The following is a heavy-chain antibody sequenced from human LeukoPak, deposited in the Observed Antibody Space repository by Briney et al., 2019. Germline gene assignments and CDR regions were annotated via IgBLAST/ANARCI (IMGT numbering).Heavy chain of an antibody. CDR1: GFTFSDYY. D-gene: IGHD3-3*01. Sequence: PGGSLRLSCAASGFTFSDYYMSWIRQAPGKGLEWVSYISSSGSTIYYADPVEGRFTISRDNAKNSLYLQMNSLRAEDTAVYYCARDSRYDFWSGYEYNWFDPWGQGTLVTVSS. V-gene: IGHV3-11*04. J-gene: IGHJ5*02. CDR2: ISSSGSTI. CDR3: ARDSRYDFWSGYEYNWFDP.